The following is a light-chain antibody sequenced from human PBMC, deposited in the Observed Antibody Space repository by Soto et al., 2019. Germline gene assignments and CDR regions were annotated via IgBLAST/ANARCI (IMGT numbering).Light chain of an antibody. Sequence: EIVLKQSPATLSLSPGERATLSCRASPSVTNFLAWYQQKPGQAPRLLIYGAFNRATGIPARFSGSGSGTDFTLTISSLEPEDSAMYYCQQRNSWPPVTFGQGTRLEIK. V-gene: IGKV3-11*01. CDR2: GAF. J-gene: IGKJ5*01. CDR3: QQRNSWPPVT. CDR1: PSVTNF.